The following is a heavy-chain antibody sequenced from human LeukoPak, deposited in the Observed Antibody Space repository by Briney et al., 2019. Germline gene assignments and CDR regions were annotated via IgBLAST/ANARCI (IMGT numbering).Heavy chain of an antibody. Sequence: PGGSLRLSCAASGFTFSSYAMSWVRQAPGKGLEWVSAISGSGGSTYYADSVKGRFTISRDNSKNTLYLQMNSLRAEDTAVYYCAKYNMYCTDGVCYTPENFDYWGQGTLVTVSS. CDR1: GFTFSSYA. CDR3: AKYNMYCTDGVCYTPENFDY. V-gene: IGHV3-23*01. J-gene: IGHJ4*02. CDR2: ISGSGGST. D-gene: IGHD2-8*01.